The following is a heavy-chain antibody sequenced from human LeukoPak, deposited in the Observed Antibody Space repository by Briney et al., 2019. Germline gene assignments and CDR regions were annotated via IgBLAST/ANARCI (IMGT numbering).Heavy chain of an antibody. Sequence: GGSLRLSCAASGFTFISYAMSWVRQAPGKGLEWVSAISGSGGSTYYADSVKGRFTISRDNSKNTLYLQMNSLRAEDTAVYYCAKDGEQWSYYFDHWGQGTLVTVSS. V-gene: IGHV3-23*01. CDR3: AKDGEQWSYYFDH. CDR1: GFTFISYA. J-gene: IGHJ4*02. D-gene: IGHD5-18*01. CDR2: ISGSGGST.